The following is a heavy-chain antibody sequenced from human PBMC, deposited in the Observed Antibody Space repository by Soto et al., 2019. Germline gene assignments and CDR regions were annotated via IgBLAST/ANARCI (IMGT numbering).Heavy chain of an antibody. Sequence: WETLSLTCTVSGGSISSSGYYWVWIRQPPGKRLEWIGSIYYSGTTYYNPSLGSRVTMSVDTSKNQFSLKLNSVTAADTAVYYCARSTVYHGSGSYCFDYWGQGSLVTVSS. CDR3: ARSTVYHGSGSYCFDY. J-gene: IGHJ4*02. D-gene: IGHD3-10*01. V-gene: IGHV4-39*01. CDR1: GGSISSSGYY. CDR2: IYYSGTT.